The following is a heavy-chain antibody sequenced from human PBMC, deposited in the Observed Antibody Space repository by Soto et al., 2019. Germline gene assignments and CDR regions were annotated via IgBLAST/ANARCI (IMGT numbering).Heavy chain of an antibody. CDR1: GGTFSSYA. V-gene: IGHV1-69*01. Sequence: QVHLVQSGAEVKKPGSSVKVSCKASGGTFSSYAISWVRQAPGQGLEWMGGFIPIFGTTNYAQKFQGRATITADECTSTAYMELCSLRSEDTAVYYCTRGRGRSYNDGRGYYYSAYWGQGTLVTVSS. CDR3: TRGRGRSYNDGRGYYYSAY. CDR2: FIPIFGTT. D-gene: IGHD3-22*01. J-gene: IGHJ4*02.